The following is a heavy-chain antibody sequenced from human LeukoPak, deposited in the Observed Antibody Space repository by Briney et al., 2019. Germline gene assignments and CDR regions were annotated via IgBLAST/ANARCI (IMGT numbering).Heavy chain of an antibody. J-gene: IGHJ4*02. D-gene: IGHD2/OR15-2a*01. Sequence: PGGSLRLSCAASGFTFSSYGMNWVRQAPGKGLEWVSYISPSSSSIYYADSGKGRFTISRDNAKNSLYLQMNSLRAEDTAVYYCARNRANWGQGTLVTVSS. CDR3: ARNRAN. CDR1: GFTFSSYG. V-gene: IGHV3-48*01. CDR2: ISPSSSSI.